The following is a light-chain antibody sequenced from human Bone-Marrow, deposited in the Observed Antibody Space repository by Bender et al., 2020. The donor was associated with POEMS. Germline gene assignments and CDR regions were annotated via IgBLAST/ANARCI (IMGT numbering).Light chain of an antibody. CDR2: INN. J-gene: IGLJ3*02. V-gene: IGLV1-44*01. Sequence: QSVLTQPPSASGTPGQRVTISCSGSSSNIGTNPVNWYQQLPGTAPKLLIYINNQRPSGVPDRFSGSKSGTSASLTISGLPSQDESEYYCAAWEDSLNGWVFGGGTKLTVL. CDR3: AAWEDSLNGWV. CDR1: SSNIGTNP.